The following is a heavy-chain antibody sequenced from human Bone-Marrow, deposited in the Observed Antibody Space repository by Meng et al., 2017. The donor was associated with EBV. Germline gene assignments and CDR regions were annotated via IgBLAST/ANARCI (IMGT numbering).Heavy chain of an antibody. CDR1: GFTFSTYG. D-gene: IGHD3-16*01. J-gene: IGHJ4*02. V-gene: IGHV3-33*01. CDR2: LWYDGSYE. Sequence: QVQLVESGXGVVQPGXSLRLSCAASGFTFSTYGMHWVRLAPGKGLEWVAALWYDGSYEYYADSVKGRFTISRDNSKNTLYFQMNSLRAEDTAVYYCARGVYGDYVWFDYWGQGTLVTVSS. CDR3: ARGVYGDYVWFDY.